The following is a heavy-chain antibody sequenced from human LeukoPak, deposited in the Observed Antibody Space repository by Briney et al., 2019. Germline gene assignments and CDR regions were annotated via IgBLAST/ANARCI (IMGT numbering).Heavy chain of an antibody. CDR3: AKDLGKVIAAAGTSGFDS. V-gene: IGHV3-43*01. D-gene: IGHD6-13*01. J-gene: IGHJ4*01. Sequence: GESLKISCAASGFNFDDYTMHWVRQIPGKSLEWVSLINWDGGSTFYADSVKGRFTISRDTRKNFLYLQMISLRTEDTALYYCAKDLGKVIAAAGTSGFDSWGRGTLVTVSS. CDR1: GFNFDDYT. CDR2: INWDGGST.